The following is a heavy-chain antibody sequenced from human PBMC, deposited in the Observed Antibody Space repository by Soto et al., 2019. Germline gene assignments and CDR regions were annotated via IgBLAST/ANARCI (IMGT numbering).Heavy chain of an antibody. V-gene: IGHV4-34*01. Sequence: QVQLQQLGAGLLKPSATMSLTCAVSGGSFSAYYWTWISQPPGKGLEWIGEINHSGNTNYNPSLKSRVTISVDASKNQFSLKLSSVTAADTAVYYCARGLGYLKWGQGTLVTVSS. CDR2: INHSGNT. D-gene: IGHD1-1*01. CDR1: GGSFSAYY. J-gene: IGHJ4*02. CDR3: ARGLGYLK.